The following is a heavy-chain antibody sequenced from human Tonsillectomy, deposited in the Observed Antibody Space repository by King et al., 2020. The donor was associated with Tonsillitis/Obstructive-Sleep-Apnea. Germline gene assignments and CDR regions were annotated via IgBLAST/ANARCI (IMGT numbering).Heavy chain of an antibody. J-gene: IGHJ6*02. V-gene: IGHV1-2*02. CDR1: GYTFTDHY. Sequence: QLVQSGAEVKKPGASVKVSCQASGYTFTDHYIHWVRQAPGQGLEWMGWINPYSDDTHYAQKFQGRVTMTRNTSIRTVYMELSRLRSDDTAVYYCARDRDYYASGRYFYGMDVWGQGTTVTVSS. D-gene: IGHD3-10*01. CDR2: INPYSDDT. CDR3: ARDRDYYASGRYFYGMDV.